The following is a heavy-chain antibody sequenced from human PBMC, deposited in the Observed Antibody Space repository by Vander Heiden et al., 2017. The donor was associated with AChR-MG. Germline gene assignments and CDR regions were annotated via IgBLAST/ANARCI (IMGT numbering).Heavy chain of an antibody. J-gene: IGHJ6*02. V-gene: IGHV3-48*02. CDR2: ISSSSSTI. D-gene: IGHD5-18*01. Sequence: EVQLVESGGGLVQPGGSLRLSCAASGFTFSSYSMNWVRQAPGKGLEWVSYISSSSSTIYYADSVKGRFTISRDNAKNSLYLQMNSLRDEDTAVYYCARALLDTYYYYYGMDVWGQGTTVTVSS. CDR3: ARALLDTYYYYYGMDV. CDR1: GFTFSSYS.